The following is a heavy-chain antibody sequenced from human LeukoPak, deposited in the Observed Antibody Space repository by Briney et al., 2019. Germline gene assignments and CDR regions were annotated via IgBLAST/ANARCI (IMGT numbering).Heavy chain of an antibody. Sequence: ASVKVSCKASGYTFTGYYMHWVRQAPGQGLEWMGWINPNSGGTNYAQKFQGRVTMTRDTSISTAYMELGRLRSDDTAVYYCARDGRITIFGVVIIDPSNWFDPWGQGTLVTVSS. J-gene: IGHJ5*02. V-gene: IGHV1-2*02. D-gene: IGHD3-3*01. CDR3: ARDGRITIFGVVIIDPSNWFDP. CDR2: INPNSGGT. CDR1: GYTFTGYY.